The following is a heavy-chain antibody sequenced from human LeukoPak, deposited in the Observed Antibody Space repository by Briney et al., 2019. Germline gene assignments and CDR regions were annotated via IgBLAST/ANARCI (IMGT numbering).Heavy chain of an antibody. CDR2: IYPGDSDT. CDR1: GYSFTNYW. V-gene: IGHV5-51*01. D-gene: IGHD6-13*01. Sequence: GESLQISCKGSGYSFTNYWIGWARQMPGKGLEWMGIIYPGDSDTRYSPTFQGQVTVSDDKSISTAYLQWSSLKASDTAMYYCARRAAGTWWFGPWGQGTLVTVS. CDR3: ARRAAGTWWFGP. J-gene: IGHJ5*02.